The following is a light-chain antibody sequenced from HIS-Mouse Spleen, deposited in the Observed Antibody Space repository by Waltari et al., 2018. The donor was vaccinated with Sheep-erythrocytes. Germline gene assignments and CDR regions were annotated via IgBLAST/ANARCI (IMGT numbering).Light chain of an antibody. CDR2: GKN. J-gene: IGLJ3*02. Sequence: SSELTQDPAVSVALGQTVRITCQGDSLRSYYASWYQQKPGQAPVLVIYGKNNRPSGIPDRFSGSKSGTSASLAISGLRSEDEADYYCSSYAGSNNWVFGGWTKLTVL. CDR3: SSYAGSNNWV. V-gene: IGLV3-19*01. CDR1: SLRSYY.